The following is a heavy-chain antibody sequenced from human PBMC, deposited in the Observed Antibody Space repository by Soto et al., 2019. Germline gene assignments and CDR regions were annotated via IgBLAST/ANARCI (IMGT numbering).Heavy chain of an antibody. CDR3: AKGVSGTLRNIIHY. J-gene: IGHJ4*02. D-gene: IGHD1-1*01. CDR2: ISGSGCST. CDR1: GFSLISNT. Sequence: GALRVSCVDSGFSLISNTKSWVRQAPGKGLEWVSAISGSGCSTYYADSVKGRFTISRDNSKNTLYLQMNSLRAEDTAVYYCAKGVSGTLRNIIHYWPQVT. V-gene: IGHV3-23*01.